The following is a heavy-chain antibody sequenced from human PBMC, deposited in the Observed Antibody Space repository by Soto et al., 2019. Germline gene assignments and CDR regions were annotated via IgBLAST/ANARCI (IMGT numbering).Heavy chain of an antibody. CDR3: ATRRGAGGHFDY. J-gene: IGHJ4*02. V-gene: IGHV3-23*01. D-gene: IGHD1-26*01. CDR1: EFTFSSYA. CDR2: VSIGGIT. Sequence: GGSLRLSCAASEFTFSSYAMGWVRQGPGKGLEWVAVVSIGGITHYADSVRGRFTISRDNSKNTLSLQMNSLTAEDTAVYFCATRRGAGGHFDYWGQGALVTVSS.